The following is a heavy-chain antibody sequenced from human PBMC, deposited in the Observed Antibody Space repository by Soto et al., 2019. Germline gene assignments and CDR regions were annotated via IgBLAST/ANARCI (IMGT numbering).Heavy chain of an antibody. J-gene: IGHJ5*02. CDR2: ISYDGSNK. CDR3: ARGYSSSRWPKYNGFDP. CDR1: GFTFSSYA. Sequence: QVQLVESGGGVVQPGRSLRLSCAASGFTFSSYAMHWVRQAPGKGLEWVAVISYDGSNKYYADSVKGRFTISRDNSKNTRYLQMDSLRAEDTAVYYCARGYSSSRWPKYNGFDPWGQGTLVTVSS. V-gene: IGHV3-30-3*01. D-gene: IGHD6-13*01.